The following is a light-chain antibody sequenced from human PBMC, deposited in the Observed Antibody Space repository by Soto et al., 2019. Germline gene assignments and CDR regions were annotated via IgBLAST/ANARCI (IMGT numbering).Light chain of an antibody. CDR2: GAS. J-gene: IGKJ1*01. Sequence: IVMTQSPATLSVSPGERATLSCRASQSLGGSLAWYQQKPGQAPRLLIYGASTRVTGIPARFSGSGFGTEFTLTISSLQSEDFAVYYCQQYKNGWTFGQGTKVDIK. CDR1: QSLGGS. V-gene: IGKV3-15*01. CDR3: QQYKNGWT.